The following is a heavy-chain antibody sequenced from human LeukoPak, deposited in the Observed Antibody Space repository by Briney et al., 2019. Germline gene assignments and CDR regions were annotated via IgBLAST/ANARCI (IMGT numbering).Heavy chain of an antibody. V-gene: IGHV3-30*18. CDR1: GFTFSNYG. J-gene: IGHJ4*02. CDR3: AKDHLAGYSYGGYYFDY. D-gene: IGHD5-18*01. Sequence: GGSLRLSCAASGFTFSNYGMHWVRQAPGKGLEWVAVISYDGSNKNYVDSVKGRFTISRDNSKNTLYLQMSSLRGEDTAVYYCAKDHLAGYSYGGYYFDYWGQGTLVTVPS. CDR2: ISYDGSNK.